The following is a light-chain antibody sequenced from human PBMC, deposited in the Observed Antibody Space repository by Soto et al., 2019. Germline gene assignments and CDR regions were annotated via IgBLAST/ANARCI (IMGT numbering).Light chain of an antibody. CDR2: AVT. CDR3: CSYTSSTTYV. Sequence: QSALTQPASVSGSPGQSITISCTGTSGDVGGYNYVSWYQQHPGKAPKLIIYAVTNRPSGVSIRFSGSKSGNTASLTISGLQAEDEADYYCCSYTSSTTYVFGPGTKVTVL. CDR1: SGDVGGYNY. J-gene: IGLJ1*01. V-gene: IGLV2-14*01.